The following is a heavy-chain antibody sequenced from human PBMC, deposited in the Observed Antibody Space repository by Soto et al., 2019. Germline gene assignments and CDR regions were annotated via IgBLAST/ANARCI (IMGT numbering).Heavy chain of an antibody. Sequence: QVQLQQWGAGLLKPSETLSLTCAVYGGSFSGYYWSWIGQPPGRGLEWIGEINHSGSTNYNPSLKSRVTITVDTSKNQFSMKLSSVTAADTAVYYCAYLGSSPGGYGMDVWGQGTTVTVSS. D-gene: IGHD3-10*01. CDR1: GGSFSGYY. J-gene: IGHJ6*02. CDR3: AYLGSSPGGYGMDV. CDR2: INHSGST. V-gene: IGHV4-34*01.